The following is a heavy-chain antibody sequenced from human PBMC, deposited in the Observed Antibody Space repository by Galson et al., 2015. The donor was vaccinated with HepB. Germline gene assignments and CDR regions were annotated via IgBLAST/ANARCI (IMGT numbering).Heavy chain of an antibody. CDR1: GFTFSSYS. D-gene: IGHD6-25*01. CDR3: ASQGRVAASVVDY. CDR2: ISSSSSYI. Sequence: SLRLSCAASGFTFSSYSMNWVRQAPGKGLEWVSSISSSSSYIYYADSVKGRFTISRDNAKNSLYLQMNNLRAEDTAVYYCASQGRVAASVVDYWGQGTLVTVSS. J-gene: IGHJ4*02. V-gene: IGHV3-21*01.